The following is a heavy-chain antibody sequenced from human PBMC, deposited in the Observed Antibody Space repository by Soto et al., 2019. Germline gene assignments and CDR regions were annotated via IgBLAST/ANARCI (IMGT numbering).Heavy chain of an antibody. Sequence: GGSLILSCAASGFTFSNAWMNWVRQAPGKGLEWVGRIKSKTDGGTTDYAAPVKGRFTISRDDSKNTLYLQMNSLKTEDTAVYYCTTDSGFYDFWSGYYTYYYYGMDVWGQGTTVTVSS. J-gene: IGHJ6*02. V-gene: IGHV3-15*07. D-gene: IGHD3-3*01. CDR1: GFTFSNAW. CDR3: TTDSGFYDFWSGYYTYYYYGMDV. CDR2: IKSKTDGGTT.